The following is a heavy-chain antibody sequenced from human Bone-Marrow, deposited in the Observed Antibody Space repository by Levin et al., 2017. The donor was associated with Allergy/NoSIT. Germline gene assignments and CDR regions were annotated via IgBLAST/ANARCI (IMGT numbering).Heavy chain of an antibody. CDR1: GYSFTGFY. Sequence: ASVKVSCKASGYSFTGFYLHWIRQAPRQGLGWMGWISPNSGGTNYAQKFQGRVTMSRDTSISTAYMELSRLRSDDTAVYYCSRRPHYYDSSGYYGSHAFDIWGQGTMVTVSS. D-gene: IGHD3-22*01. J-gene: IGHJ3*02. CDR3: SRRPHYYDSSGYYGSHAFDI. V-gene: IGHV1-2*02. CDR2: ISPNSGGT.